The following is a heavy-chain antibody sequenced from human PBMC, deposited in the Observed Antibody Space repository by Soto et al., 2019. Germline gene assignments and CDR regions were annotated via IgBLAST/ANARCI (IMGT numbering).Heavy chain of an antibody. J-gene: IGHJ6*03. CDR3: ATGYSSSLGTGYYYMDV. D-gene: IGHD6-6*01. CDR1: GFTFSSYA. CDR2: ISGSGGST. Sequence: GGSLRLSCAASGFTFSSYAMSWVRQAPGKGLEWVSAISGSGGSTYYADSVKGRFTISRDNSKNTLYLQMNSLRAEDTAVYYCATGYSSSLGTGYYYMDVWGKGTTVTVSS. V-gene: IGHV3-23*01.